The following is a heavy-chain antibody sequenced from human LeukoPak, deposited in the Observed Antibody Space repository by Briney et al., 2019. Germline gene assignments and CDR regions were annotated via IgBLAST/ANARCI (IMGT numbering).Heavy chain of an antibody. D-gene: IGHD6-13*01. CDR2: IYYSGST. CDR3: AAAAGAEFDY. Sequence: PSETLSLTCTVSGGSISSYYWSWIRQPPGKGLEWIGYIYYSGSTNYNPSLKGRVTISVDTSKNQFSLKLSSVTAADTAVYYCAAAAGAEFDYWGQGTLVTVSS. V-gene: IGHV4-59*01. J-gene: IGHJ4*02. CDR1: GGSISSYY.